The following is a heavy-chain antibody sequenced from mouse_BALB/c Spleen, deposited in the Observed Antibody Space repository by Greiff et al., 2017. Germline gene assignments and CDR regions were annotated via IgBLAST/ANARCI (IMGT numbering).Heavy chain of an antibody. Sequence: EQLKESGGDLVKPGGSLKLSCAASGFTFSSYGMSWVRQTPDKRLEWVATISSGGSYTYYPDSVKGRFTISRDNAKNTLYLQMSSLRSEDTAMYYCAMDYYAMDYWGQGTSVTVSS. CDR2: ISSGGSYT. V-gene: IGHV5-6*01. J-gene: IGHJ4*01. CDR3: AMDYYAMDY. D-gene: IGHD1-1*02. CDR1: GFTFSSYG.